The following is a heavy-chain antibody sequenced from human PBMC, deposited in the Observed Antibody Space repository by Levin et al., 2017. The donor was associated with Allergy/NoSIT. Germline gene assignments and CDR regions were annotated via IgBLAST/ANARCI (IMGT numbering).Heavy chain of an antibody. D-gene: IGHD5-18*01. CDR2: ISYDGSNK. CDR3: AHTWIQLSDAFDI. V-gene: IGHV3-30*04. J-gene: IGHJ3*02. Sequence: PGGSLRLSCAASGFTFSSYAMHWVRQAPGKGLEWVAVISYDGSNKYYADSVKGRFTISRDNSKNTLYLQMNSLRAEDTAVYYCAHTWIQLSDAFDIWGQGTMVTVSS. CDR1: GFTFSSYA.